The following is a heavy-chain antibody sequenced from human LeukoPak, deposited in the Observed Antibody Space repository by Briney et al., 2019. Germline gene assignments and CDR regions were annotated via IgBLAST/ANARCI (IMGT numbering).Heavy chain of an antibody. J-gene: IGHJ6*03. CDR2: IYFSGDT. CDR3: ARHQWHYYYYMGV. D-gene: IGHD6-19*01. V-gene: IGHV4-39*01. CDR1: GGSISSSSYY. Sequence: SETLSLTCTVSGGSISSSSYYWGWIRQPPGKGLEWIGSIYFSGDTYYNPSLKSRRVTISVDTSKNQFSLRLSSVTAADTAVYYCARHQWHYYYYMGVWGKGSTVTVSS.